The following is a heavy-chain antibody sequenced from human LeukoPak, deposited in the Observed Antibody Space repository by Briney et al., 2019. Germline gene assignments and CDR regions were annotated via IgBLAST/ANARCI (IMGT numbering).Heavy chain of an antibody. CDR3: AKDGRGGWINWFDP. CDR2: ISGDGGST. D-gene: IGHD2-2*03. V-gene: IGHV3-43*02. Sequence: GGSLRLSCAASGFTFDDYAMHWVRQAPGKGLEWVSLISGDGGSTYYADSVKGRFTISRDNSKNSLYLQMNSLRTEDTALYYCAKDGRGGWINWFDPWGQGTLVTVSS. CDR1: GFTFDDYA. J-gene: IGHJ5*02.